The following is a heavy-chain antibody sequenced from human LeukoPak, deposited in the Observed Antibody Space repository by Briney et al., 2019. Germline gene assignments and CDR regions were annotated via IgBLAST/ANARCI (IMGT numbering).Heavy chain of an antibody. J-gene: IGHJ4*02. CDR2: INPNSGGP. D-gene: IGHD5-18*01. Sequence: ASVKVSCKASGYTVTSYYIHWVRQAPGQGLEWMGRINPNSGGPNYGQKFQGTVTMTRDTSISTAYLELSNLRSDDTAAYYCVRGYSYGFYFDYWGQGSLVTVSS. CDR1: GYTVTSYY. CDR3: VRGYSYGFYFDY. V-gene: IGHV1-2*06.